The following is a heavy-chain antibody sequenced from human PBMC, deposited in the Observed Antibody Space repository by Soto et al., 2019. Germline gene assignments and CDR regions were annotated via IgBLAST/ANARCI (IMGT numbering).Heavy chain of an antibody. D-gene: IGHD5-18*01. CDR3: AREARGYSCQDKCFDF. CDR2: IIPIFGTA. J-gene: IGHJ4*02. Sequence: QVQLVQSGAEVKKPGSSVKVSCKASGGTFSSYAISWVRQAPGQGLEWMGGIIPIFGTANYAQKFQGRVTSTEDDSTSTADMELSRLRSEDTAVYYCAREARGYSCQDKCFDFWGQGTLVTVSS. CDR1: GGTFSSYA. V-gene: IGHV1-69*12.